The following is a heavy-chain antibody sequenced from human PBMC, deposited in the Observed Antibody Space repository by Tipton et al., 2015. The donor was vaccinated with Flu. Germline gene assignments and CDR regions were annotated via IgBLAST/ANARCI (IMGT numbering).Heavy chain of an antibody. J-gene: IGHJ4*02. D-gene: IGHD1-20*01. CDR3: ATLSITALYDFDY. V-gene: IGHV4-31*02. Sequence: GASPSGGGYYWSWIRQYPGKGLEWIGHILGNGNTFYKPSLKSRFTLSLDTSKTPFSLNVTSVTAADTAVYYCATLSITALYDFDYWGQGTLVTVSS. CDR1: GASPSGGGYY. CDR2: ILGNGNT.